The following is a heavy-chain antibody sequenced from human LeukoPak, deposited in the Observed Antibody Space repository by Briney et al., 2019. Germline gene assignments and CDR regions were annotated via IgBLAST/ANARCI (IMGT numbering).Heavy chain of an antibody. D-gene: IGHD4-17*01. Sequence: PGGSLRLSCVASGFTFSSYDMHWVRQATGKGLEWVSAIGTAGDTYYPGSVKGRFTISRENAKNSLYLQMNSLRAGDTAVYYCARVDGDYVFDYWGQGTLVTVSS. CDR3: ARVDGDYVFDY. V-gene: IGHV3-13*04. J-gene: IGHJ4*02. CDR2: IGTAGDT. CDR1: GFTFSSYD.